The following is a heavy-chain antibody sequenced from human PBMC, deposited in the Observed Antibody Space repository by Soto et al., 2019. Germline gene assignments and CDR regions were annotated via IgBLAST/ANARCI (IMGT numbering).Heavy chain of an antibody. J-gene: IGHJ6*02. D-gene: IGHD3-10*01. CDR1: GFTFSSYA. V-gene: IGHV3-23*01. CDR3: AKDLKGGSPYYYGMDV. CDR2: ISGSGSNT. Sequence: GGSLRLSCAASGFTFSSYAMSWVRQAPGKGLECVSAISGSGSNTYYADSVKGRFTISRDNSKNTLYLQMNSLRAEDTAVYYCAKDLKGGSPYYYGMDVWGQGTTVTVSS.